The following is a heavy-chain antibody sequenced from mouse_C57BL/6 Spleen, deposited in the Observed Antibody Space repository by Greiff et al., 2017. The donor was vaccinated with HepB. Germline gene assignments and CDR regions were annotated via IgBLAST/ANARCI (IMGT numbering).Heavy chain of an antibody. CDR2: INPNNGGT. D-gene: IGHD1-1*01. Sequence: VQLQQSGPALVKPGASVKISCKASGYTFTDYYMNWVKQSHGKSLEWIGDINPNNGGTSYNQKFKGKATLTVDKSSSTAYMELRSLTSEDSAVYYCARSTTVVAMRYYAMHYWGQGTSVTVSS. V-gene: IGHV1-26*01. J-gene: IGHJ4*01. CDR1: GYTFTDYY. CDR3: ARSTTVVAMRYYAMHY.